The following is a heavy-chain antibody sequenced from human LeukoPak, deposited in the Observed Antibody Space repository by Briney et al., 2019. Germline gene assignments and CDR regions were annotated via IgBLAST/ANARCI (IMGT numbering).Heavy chain of an antibody. CDR1: GFTFSSYG. CDR2: IWYDGSNK. J-gene: IGHJ5*02. V-gene: IGHV3-33*01. CDR3: ARDSEAWWFDP. Sequence: GSLRLSCAASGFTFSSYGMHWVRQAPGKGLEWVAVIWYDGSNKYYADSVKGLFTISRDNSKNTLYLQMNSLRAEDTAVYYCARDSEAWWFDPWGQGTLVTVSS.